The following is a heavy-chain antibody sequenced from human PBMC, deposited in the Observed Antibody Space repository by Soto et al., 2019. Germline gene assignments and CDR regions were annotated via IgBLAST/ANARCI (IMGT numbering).Heavy chain of an antibody. J-gene: IGHJ4*02. CDR1: GGSISSGGYY. Sequence: QVQLQESGPGLVKPSQTLSLTCTVSGGSISSGGYYWSWIRQPPGKGLEWIGYIYYSGSTYYNPTLKSRVTTALDTTKLQFSLKLSSVTAADSAVYYWARVGSSIAVRHFDYWRQGTLVTVSS. CDR3: ARVGSSIAVRHFDY. D-gene: IGHD6-19*01. V-gene: IGHV4-30-4*01. CDR2: IYYSGST.